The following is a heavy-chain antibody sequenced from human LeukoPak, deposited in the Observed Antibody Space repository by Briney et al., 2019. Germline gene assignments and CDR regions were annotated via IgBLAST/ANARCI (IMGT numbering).Heavy chain of an antibody. CDR3: ARNPYYGDYV. J-gene: IGHJ4*02. V-gene: IGHV3-30*01. D-gene: IGHD4-17*01. Sequence: GRSLRLSCAASGFTFSSYTMHWVRQAPGTGLEWVVVISYDGNNKYYVDSVKGRFTISRDNSKNTLYPQMNSLRGEDTAVYYCARNPYYGDYVWGQGTRVTVSS. CDR1: GFTFSSYT. CDR2: ISYDGNNK.